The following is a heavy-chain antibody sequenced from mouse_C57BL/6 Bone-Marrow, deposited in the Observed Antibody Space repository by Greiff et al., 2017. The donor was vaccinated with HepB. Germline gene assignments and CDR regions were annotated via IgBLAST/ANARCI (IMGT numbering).Heavy chain of an antibody. V-gene: IGHV1-63*01. CDR2: IYPGGGYT. CDR1: GYTFTNYW. D-gene: IGHD2-12*01. CDR3: ARLLYDYFDY. J-gene: IGHJ2*01. Sequence: VQLQQSGAELVRPGTSVKMSCKASGYTFTNYWIGWAKQRPGHGLEWIGDIYPGGGYTNYNEKFKGKATLTADKASSTAYMQFSSLTSEDSAIYYCARLLYDYFDYWGQGTTLTVSS.